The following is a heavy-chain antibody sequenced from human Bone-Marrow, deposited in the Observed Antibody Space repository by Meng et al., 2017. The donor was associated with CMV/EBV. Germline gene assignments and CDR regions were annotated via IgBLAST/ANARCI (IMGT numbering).Heavy chain of an antibody. J-gene: IGHJ4*02. CDR3: ARDFQYDSSGYSGY. D-gene: IGHD3-22*01. CDR2: ISSSSSYI. Sequence: GGSLRLSCAASGFTFSSYSMNWVRQAPGKGLEWVSSISSSSSYIYYADSVKGRFTISRDNAKNSLYLQMNSLRAGDTAVYYCARDFQYDSSGYSGYWGQGTLVTVSS. CDR1: GFTFSSYS. V-gene: IGHV3-21*01.